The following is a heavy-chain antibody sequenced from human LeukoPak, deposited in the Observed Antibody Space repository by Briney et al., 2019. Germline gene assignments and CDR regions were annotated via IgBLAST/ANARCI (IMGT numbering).Heavy chain of an antibody. V-gene: IGHV4-61*02. J-gene: IGHJ4*02. CDR3: VAGVVGLQERIS. CDR1: GDSIDTNSYY. D-gene: IGHD1-26*01. Sequence: SETLSLTCTVSGDSIDTNSYYWSWIRQSAGEGVEWIGRIYTRRSARYHPSLGSRVTMSVDTSKNQFSLELTSVTAADTGVYYCVAGVVGLQERISWGQGSLVTVSS. CDR2: IYTRRSA.